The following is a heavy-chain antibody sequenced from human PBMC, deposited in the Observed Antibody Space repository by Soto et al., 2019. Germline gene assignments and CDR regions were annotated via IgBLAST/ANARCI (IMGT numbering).Heavy chain of an antibody. CDR3: AKDRGSYGDPSPIDY. V-gene: IGHV3-23*01. D-gene: IGHD4-17*01. CDR2: ISGSGGST. CDR1: GFTFSSYA. Sequence: GGSLRLSCAASGFTFSSYAMSWVRQAPGKGLEWVSAISGSGGSTYYADSVKGRFTISRDNSKNTLYLQMNSLRAEDTAVYYCAKDRGSYGDPSPIDYWGQGTLVTVSS. J-gene: IGHJ4*02.